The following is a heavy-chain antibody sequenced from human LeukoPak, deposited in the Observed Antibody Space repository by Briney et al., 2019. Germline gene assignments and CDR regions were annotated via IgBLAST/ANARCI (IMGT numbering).Heavy chain of an antibody. D-gene: IGHD3-22*01. Sequence: ASVKVSCKASGYTFTGYYMHWVRQAPGQGLEWMGWINPNSGGTNYAQKFQGRVTMTRDTSISTAYMELSRLRSDDTAVYYCARAPIALRAFDIWGQGTMVTVSS. V-gene: IGHV1-2*02. CDR3: ARAPIALRAFDI. J-gene: IGHJ3*02. CDR2: INPNSGGT. CDR1: GYTFTGYY.